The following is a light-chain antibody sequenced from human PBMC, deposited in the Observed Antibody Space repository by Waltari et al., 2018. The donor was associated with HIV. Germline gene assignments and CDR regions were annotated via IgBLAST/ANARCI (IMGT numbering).Light chain of an antibody. V-gene: IGLV2-14*01. CDR2: EVS. J-gene: IGLJ1*01. CDR1: SRDVGGYNY. CDR3: SSYTSSSTSHV. Sequence: QSALTQPASVSGSPGQSITISCTGPSRDVGGYNYVSWYQQHPGKAPKLMIYEVSNRPSGVSNRFSGSKSGNTASLTISGLQAEDEADYYCSSYTSSSTSHVFGTGTKVTVL.